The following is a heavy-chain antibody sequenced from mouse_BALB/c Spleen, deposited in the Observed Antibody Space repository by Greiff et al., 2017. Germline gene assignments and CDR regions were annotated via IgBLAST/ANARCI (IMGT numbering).Heavy chain of an antibody. Sequence: DVKLVESGGGLVQPGGSLRLSCATSGFTFSDFYMEWVRQPPGKRLEWIAASRNKANDYTTEYSASVKGRFIVSRDTSQSILYLQMNALRAEDTAIYYCARDGNYAWFAYWGQGTLVTVSA. CDR1: GFTFSDFY. V-gene: IGHV7-1*02. D-gene: IGHD2-1*01. J-gene: IGHJ3*01. CDR3: ARDGNYAWFAY. CDR2: SRNKANDYTT.